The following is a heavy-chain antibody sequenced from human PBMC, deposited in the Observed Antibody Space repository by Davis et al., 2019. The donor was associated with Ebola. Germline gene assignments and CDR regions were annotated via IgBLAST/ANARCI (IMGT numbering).Heavy chain of an antibody. D-gene: IGHD2-8*01. V-gene: IGHV3-15*01. CDR1: GFTFSNAW. Sequence: PGGSLRLSCAASGFTFSNAWMSWVRQAPGKGLEWVGRIKSKTDGGTTDYAAPVKGRFTISRDDSKNTLYLQMNSLKTENTAVYYCTTAFTPYCTNGVCYVYFDYWGQGTLVTVSS. CDR2: IKSKTDGGTT. J-gene: IGHJ4*02. CDR3: TTAFTPYCTNGVCYVYFDY.